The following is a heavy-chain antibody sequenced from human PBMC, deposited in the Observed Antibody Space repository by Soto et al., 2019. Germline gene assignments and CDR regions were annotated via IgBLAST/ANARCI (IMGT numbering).Heavy chain of an antibody. Sequence: PGGSLRLSCAASGFTFSLYTMNWVRQAPGKGLEWVSSISSSRVYIYYADSVKGRFTIPRDNAKNSLYLQMNSLRAEDTAMYYCARGEYSDFDHPYYFDYWGQGTLVTVSS. J-gene: IGHJ4*02. CDR3: ARGEYSDFDHPYYFDY. CDR1: GFTFSLYT. V-gene: IGHV3-21*01. D-gene: IGHD5-12*01. CDR2: ISSSRVYI.